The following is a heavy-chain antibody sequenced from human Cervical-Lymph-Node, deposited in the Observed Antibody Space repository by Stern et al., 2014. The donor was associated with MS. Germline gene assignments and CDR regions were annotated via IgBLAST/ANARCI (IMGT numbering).Heavy chain of an antibody. CDR1: GYTFSIYW. D-gene: IGHD1-14*01. V-gene: IGHV5-51*01. J-gene: IGHJ4*02. CDR2: IYPGDSET. CDR3: ARQTTAWASDV. Sequence: VQLMQSGAELIRPGESLKVSCKGSGYTFSIYWIAWVRQMPGKGLEWMGIIYPGDSETSYSPYFQGQVTMTAEQSTNPAYLQWSSLNASDTAMYFCARQTTAWASDVWGQGTLVTVSS.